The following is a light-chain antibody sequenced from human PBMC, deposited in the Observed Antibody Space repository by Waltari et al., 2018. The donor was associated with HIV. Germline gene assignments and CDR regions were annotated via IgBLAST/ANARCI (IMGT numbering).Light chain of an antibody. CDR2: ANN. V-gene: IGLV1-40*01. Sequence: QSLLTQPPSVSGAPGQRVTISCTGSSSNIGAGYAVHWYHRGPGTAPKLVIYANNNRASGVPDRLPGSKFGPSASLAITGLQAEDEGTYYCQSYDSGSSGSVFGGGTKLAVL. J-gene: IGLJ2*01. CDR1: SSNIGAGYA. CDR3: QSYDSGSSGSV.